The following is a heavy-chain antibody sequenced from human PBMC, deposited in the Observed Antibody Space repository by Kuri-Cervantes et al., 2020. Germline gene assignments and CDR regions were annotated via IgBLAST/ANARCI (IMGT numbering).Heavy chain of an antibody. Sequence: ASVKVSCKASGYTFTSYYMHWVRQAPGKGLEWMGGFDPEDGETIYAQKFQGRVTMTEDTSTDTAYMELSSLRSEDTAVYYCASMTGLEIGFDYWGQGTLVTVSS. V-gene: IGHV1-24*01. CDR2: FDPEDGET. D-gene: IGHD1-1*01. CDR1: GYTFTSYY. J-gene: IGHJ4*02. CDR3: ASMTGLEIGFDY.